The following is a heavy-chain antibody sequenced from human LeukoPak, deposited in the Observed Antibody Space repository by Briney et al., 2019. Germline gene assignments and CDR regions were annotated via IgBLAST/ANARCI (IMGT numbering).Heavy chain of an antibody. Sequence: SETLSLTCSVSGGSISSHCWSWIRQPPGKGLEWIGYIYHRGSTNYNSSLKSRVTISIDTSKTQFSLNLSSVTAADTAVYYCARLEDGYNYWEKYFDSWGWGTLVTVSS. CDR2: IYHRGST. CDR1: GGSISSHC. CDR3: ARLEDGYNYWEKYFDS. D-gene: IGHD5-24*01. J-gene: IGHJ4*02. V-gene: IGHV4-59*08.